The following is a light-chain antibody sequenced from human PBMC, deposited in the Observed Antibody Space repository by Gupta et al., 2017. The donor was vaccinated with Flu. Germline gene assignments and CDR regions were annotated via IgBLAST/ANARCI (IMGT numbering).Light chain of an antibody. V-gene: IGLV2-14*01. Sequence: QSALTQPASVSGSPGQSITISCTGTSSDVGAYRFVSWYQQHPGKAPKLIIYEITNRPSGVSNRFSCSKSGNTASLTISGLQAEDEADYYCSSYTTISTGVFGTGTKVTVL. CDR1: SSDVGAYRF. J-gene: IGLJ1*01. CDR3: SSYTTISTGV. CDR2: EIT.